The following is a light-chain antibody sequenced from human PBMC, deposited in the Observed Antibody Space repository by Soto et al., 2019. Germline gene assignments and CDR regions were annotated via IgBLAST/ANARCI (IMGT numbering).Light chain of an antibody. Sequence: EIVLTQSPATLSLSTGERATLSCRASQSVSSNLAWYQQKPGQAPRLLIYGASTRATGIPARFSGSGSGTDFALTITSVEPDDVAIYYCQQRSFWPITFGQGTRLEI. V-gene: IGKV3-11*01. J-gene: IGKJ5*01. CDR1: QSVSSN. CDR3: QQRSFWPIT. CDR2: GAS.